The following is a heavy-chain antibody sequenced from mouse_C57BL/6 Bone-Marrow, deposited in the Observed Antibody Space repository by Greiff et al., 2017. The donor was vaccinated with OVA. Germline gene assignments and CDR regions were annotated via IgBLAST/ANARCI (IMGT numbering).Heavy chain of an antibody. CDR2: IRNKANGYTI. J-gene: IGHJ3*01. CDR1: GFTFTDYY. CDR3: ARGGTTVVAPFAD. V-gene: IGHV7-3*01. D-gene: IGHD1-1*01. Sequence: VTLVESGGGLVQPGGSLSLSCAASGFTFTDYYMSWVRPPPGKALEWLCFIRNKANGYTIEYSASVKGRFTISMDNYQSILYLHMNALSAEDSATYDCARGGTTVVAPFADWGQGTLVTVSA.